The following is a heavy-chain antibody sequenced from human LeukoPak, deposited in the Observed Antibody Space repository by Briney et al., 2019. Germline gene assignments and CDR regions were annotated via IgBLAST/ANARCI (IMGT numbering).Heavy chain of an antibody. CDR1: GYTFTDYW. V-gene: IGHV1-2*02. D-gene: IGHD2-15*01. Sequence: ASVKVSCKASGYTFTDYWIHWVRQAPGQGLEWMGCINPDSGDTIYARKFRGRMTMATDTSIRTAYMDLTALRSDDTAVFYCARDHVGYFSSLDYWGRGTPVTVSS. CDR2: INPDSGDT. CDR3: ARDHVGYFSSLDY. J-gene: IGHJ4*02.